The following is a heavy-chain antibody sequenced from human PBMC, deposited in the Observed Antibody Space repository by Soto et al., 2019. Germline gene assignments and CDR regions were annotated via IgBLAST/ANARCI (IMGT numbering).Heavy chain of an antibody. Sequence: QVQLQQWGAGLLKPSETLSLTCAVYGGSFSGYYWSWIRQPPGKGLEWIGEINHSGSTNYNPSLKSRFTISVDTSKNQFSLKLSSVTAADTAVYYCARGRIPLWSRRGYFDYWGQGTLVTVSS. D-gene: IGHD5-18*01. CDR2: INHSGST. CDR1: GGSFSGYY. J-gene: IGHJ4*02. V-gene: IGHV4-34*01. CDR3: ARGRIPLWSRRGYFDY.